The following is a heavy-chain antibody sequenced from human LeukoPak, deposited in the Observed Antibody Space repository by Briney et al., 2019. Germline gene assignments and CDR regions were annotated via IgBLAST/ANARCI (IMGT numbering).Heavy chain of an antibody. J-gene: IGHJ6*02. CDR2: ISSDASNK. Sequence: GGSLRLSCAASGFTFSTFAMHWVRQSPGKGLEWVSLISSDASNKYYADSVRGRVTISRDNSKNTLYLQVHSLKPEDTAVYYCARTTSGPLWYYYCGMDVWGQGTTVTVSS. D-gene: IGHD5-12*01. V-gene: IGHV3-30-3*01. CDR1: GFTFSTFA. CDR3: ARTTSGPLWYYYCGMDV.